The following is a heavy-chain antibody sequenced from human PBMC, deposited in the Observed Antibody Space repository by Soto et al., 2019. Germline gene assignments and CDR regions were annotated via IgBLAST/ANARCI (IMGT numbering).Heavy chain of an antibody. D-gene: IGHD1-1*01. V-gene: IGHV4-39*01. Sequence: PSETLSLTCTVSNGSISSPIYYWGWIRQPPGKGLEWIGSIYLTGSTYYNPSLQGRVTISVDTSKNQFSLKLSSVTAADTAMYFCAGRSSLASVQLFFREISNYNWFDPWGQGTLVTVSS. CDR3: AGRSSLASVQLFFREISNYNWFDP. CDR2: IYLTGST. J-gene: IGHJ5*02. CDR1: NGSISSPIYY.